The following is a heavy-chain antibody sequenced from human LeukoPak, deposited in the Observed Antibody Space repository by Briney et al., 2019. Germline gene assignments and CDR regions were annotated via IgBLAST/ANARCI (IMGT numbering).Heavy chain of an antibody. CDR3: ARDRSHGDAFDI. Sequence: ASVKVSCKASGYTFSSSGISWVRQAPGQGLEWGGWISAYNGNTDYAQKFQGRVTMTTDRPTSPGYMELRSLRSDDTAVYYCARDRSHGDAFDIWGQGTMVIVSS. CDR1: GYTFSSSG. V-gene: IGHV1-18*01. CDR2: ISAYNGNT. J-gene: IGHJ3*02.